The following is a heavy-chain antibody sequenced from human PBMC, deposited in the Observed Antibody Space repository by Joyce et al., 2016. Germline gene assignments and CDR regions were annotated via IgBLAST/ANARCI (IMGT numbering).Heavy chain of an antibody. CDR2: INNSGVT. D-gene: IGHD6-19*01. Sequence: QVQLQQWGAGLLKPSETLSLTCAVSGGPFRGFFWTWVRQPPGKGLELIGDINNSGVTNSNPSLKTRVTFSVDTSKNQFSLKLTSLSAADTAVYYCARSQWLAPLMYWGQGTPVTVSS. CDR3: ARSQWLAPLMY. V-gene: IGHV4-34*01. CDR1: GGPFRGFF. J-gene: IGHJ4*02.